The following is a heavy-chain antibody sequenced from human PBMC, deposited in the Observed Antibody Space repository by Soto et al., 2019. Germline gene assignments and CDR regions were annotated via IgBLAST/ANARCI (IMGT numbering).Heavy chain of an antibody. CDR3: ARGYSYGAYFDY. D-gene: IGHD5-18*01. J-gene: IGHJ4*02. CDR2: ISYDGSNK. CDR1: GFTFSGYA. V-gene: IGHV3-30-3*01. Sequence: GGSLRLSCAASGFTFSGYAMHWVRQAPGKGLEWVAVISYDGSNKYYADSVKGRFTISRDNSKNTLYLQMNSLRAEDTAVYYCARGYSYGAYFDYWGQGTLVTVS.